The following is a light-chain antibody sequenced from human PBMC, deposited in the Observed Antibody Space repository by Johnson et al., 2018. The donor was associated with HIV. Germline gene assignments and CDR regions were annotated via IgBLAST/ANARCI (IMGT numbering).Light chain of an antibody. CDR2: ENN. J-gene: IGLJ1*01. V-gene: IGLV1-51*02. CDR3: GTWDSSLSAAYG. Sequence: TQPPSVSAAPGQKVTISCSGSSSNIGNNYVSWYQQLPGTAPKLLIYENNKRPSGIPDRFSGSKSGTSATLGITGLQTGDEADYYCGTWDSSLSAAYGFGTGTKVTVL. CDR1: SSNIGNNY.